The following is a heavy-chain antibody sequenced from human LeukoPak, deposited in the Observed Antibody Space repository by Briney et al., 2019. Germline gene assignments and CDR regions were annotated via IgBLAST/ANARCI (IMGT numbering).Heavy chain of an antibody. Sequence: PGASLRLSCAASGFTFSSYSMNWIRQAPGKGLEWVSSISSSTSYIYYADSVKGRFTISKDNAKDSLYLQMNSLRAEDTAVYYCARAGGSTVSHSDYWGQGTLVTVSS. CDR2: ISSSTSYI. CDR1: GFTFSSYS. J-gene: IGHJ4*02. V-gene: IGHV3-21*01. CDR3: ARAGGSTVSHSDY. D-gene: IGHD4-17*01.